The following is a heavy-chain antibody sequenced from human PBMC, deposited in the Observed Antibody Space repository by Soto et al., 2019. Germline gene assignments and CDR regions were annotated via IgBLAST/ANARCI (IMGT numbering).Heavy chain of an antibody. CDR3: ARDGVCYSTSCYSFDP. D-gene: IGHD2-2*01. V-gene: IGHV1-2*04. CDR1: GYTFTGYY. Sequence: ASVKVSCKASGYTFTGYYMHWVRQAPGQGLEWMGWINPNSGGTNYAQKFQGWVTMTRDTSISTAYMELSRLRSDDTAVYYCARDGVCYSTSCYSFDPWGQGTLVTV. CDR2: INPNSGGT. J-gene: IGHJ5*02.